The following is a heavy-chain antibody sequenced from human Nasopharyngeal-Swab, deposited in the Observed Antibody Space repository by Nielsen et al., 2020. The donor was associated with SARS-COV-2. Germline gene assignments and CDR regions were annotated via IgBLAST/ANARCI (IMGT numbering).Heavy chain of an antibody. J-gene: IGHJ6*02. CDR3: ARHNAHCSNGVCSTYYYHALDV. CDR2: IYYSGST. CDR1: GGSINYKY. Sequence: SETLSLTCTVSGGSINYKYWTWIRQTPGKGLAWIGHIYYSGSTSYNPSLKSRLTILIDRSKSQFSLKLSSVTAADTAVYYCARHNAHCSNGVCSTYYYHALDVWGQGTTVTVSS. V-gene: IGHV4-59*08. D-gene: IGHD2-8*01.